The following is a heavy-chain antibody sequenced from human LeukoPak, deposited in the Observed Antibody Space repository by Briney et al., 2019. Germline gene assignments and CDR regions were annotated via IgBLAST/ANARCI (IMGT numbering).Heavy chain of an antibody. D-gene: IGHD5-12*01. CDR2: INQDGSGR. CDR3: VRDGGTTGYDLLDY. CDR1: GFTFRSYW. J-gene: IGHJ4*02. V-gene: IGHV3-7*01. Sequence: GGSLRLSCAASGFTFRSYWMGWVRQAPGKGLEWVANINQDGSGRYHVDSVKGRFTISRDNAKNSVYLQMNSLTVEDTAVYYCVRDGGTTGYDLLDYWGQGTLLTVSS.